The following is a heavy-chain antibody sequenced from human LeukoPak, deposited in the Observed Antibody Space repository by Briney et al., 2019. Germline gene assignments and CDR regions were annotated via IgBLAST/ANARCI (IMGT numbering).Heavy chain of an antibody. Sequence: SETLSLTCTVSGGSISSYYWSWIRQPAGKGLEWIGRIYTSGSTNYNPSLKSRVTMSVDTSKNQFSLKLSSVTAADTAVYYCASRGYYYGSGSYFNVQNDAFDIWGQGTMATVSS. CDR1: GGSISSYY. CDR2: IYTSGST. D-gene: IGHD3-10*01. CDR3: ASRGYYYGSGSYFNVQNDAFDI. V-gene: IGHV4-4*07. J-gene: IGHJ3*02.